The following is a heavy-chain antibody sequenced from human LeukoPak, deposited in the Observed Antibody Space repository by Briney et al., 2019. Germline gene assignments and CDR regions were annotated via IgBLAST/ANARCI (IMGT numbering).Heavy chain of an antibody. D-gene: IGHD3-3*01. V-gene: IGHV3-30*18. CDR2: ISYDGSNK. CDR1: GFTFSSYG. J-gene: IGHJ4*02. Sequence: GGSLRLSCAASGFTFSSYGMHWVRQAPGKGLEWVAVISYDGSNKYYADSVKGRFTISRDNSKNTLYLQMNSLRAEDTAVYYCAKLGIENDFWSGYYAHSDYWGQGTLVTVSS. CDR3: AKLGIENDFWSGYYAHSDY.